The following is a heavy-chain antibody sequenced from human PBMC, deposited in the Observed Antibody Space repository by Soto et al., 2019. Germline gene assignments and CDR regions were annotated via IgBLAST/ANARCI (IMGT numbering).Heavy chain of an antibody. V-gene: IGHV3-7*01. CDR3: ASVAI. CDR2: IKQDGTEK. D-gene: IGHD5-12*01. CDR1: GFTFSNYW. J-gene: IGHJ4*02. Sequence: EVQLVESVGGLVQPGGSLRLSCAASGFTFSNYWMSWVRQAPGKGLEWVANIKQDGTEKNYVDSVRGRFNISRDNAKNSLDLQMNSLTAEDTAVYYCASVAIWGQGTLVTVSS.